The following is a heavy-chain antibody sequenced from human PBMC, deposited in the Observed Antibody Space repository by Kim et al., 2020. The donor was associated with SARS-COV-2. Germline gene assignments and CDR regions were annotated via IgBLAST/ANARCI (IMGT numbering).Heavy chain of an antibody. CDR2: ISWDGGST. CDR3: AKDGGEVQLETIEQANWFDP. CDR1: GFTFDDYT. J-gene: IGHJ5*02. D-gene: IGHD1-1*01. V-gene: IGHV3-43*01. Sequence: GGSLRLSCAASGFTFDDYTMHWVRQAPGKGLEWVSLISWDGGSTYYADSVKGRFTISRDNSKNSLYLQMNSLRTEDTALYYCAKDGGEVQLETIEQANWFDPWGQGTLVTVSS.